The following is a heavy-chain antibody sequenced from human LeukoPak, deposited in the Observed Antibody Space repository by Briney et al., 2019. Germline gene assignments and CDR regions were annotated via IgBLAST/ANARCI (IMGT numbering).Heavy chain of an antibody. CDR1: GYTFTSYD. V-gene: IGHV1-8*03. Sequence: VASVKVSCKASGYTFTSYDINWVRQATGQGLEWMGWMNPNSGNTGYAQKFQGRVTITRNTSISTAYMELSSLRSEDTAVYYCARARRITMVRGVGVYYFDYWGQGTLVTVSS. CDR2: MNPNSGNT. D-gene: IGHD3-10*01. J-gene: IGHJ4*02. CDR3: ARARRITMVRGVGVYYFDY.